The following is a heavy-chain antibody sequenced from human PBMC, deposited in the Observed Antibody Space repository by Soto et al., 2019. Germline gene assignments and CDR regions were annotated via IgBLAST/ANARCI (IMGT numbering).Heavy chain of an antibody. V-gene: IGHV4-59*01. D-gene: IGHD6-19*01. CDR1: GGSISSYY. CDR2: IYYSGST. Sequence: SETLSLTCTVSGGSISSYYGSWIRQPPGKGLEWIGYIYYSGSTNYNPSLKSRVTISVDTSKNQFSLKLSSVTAADTAVYYCARVSSGWYFPYYYYGMDVWGQGTTVTVSS. CDR3: ARVSSGWYFPYYYYGMDV. J-gene: IGHJ6*02.